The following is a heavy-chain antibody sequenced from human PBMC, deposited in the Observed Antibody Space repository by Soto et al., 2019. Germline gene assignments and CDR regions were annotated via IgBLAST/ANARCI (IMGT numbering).Heavy chain of an antibody. Sequence: LSLTCTVSGGSVSSGSYYWSWIRQPPGKGLEWIGYIYYSGSTNYNPSLKSRVTISVDTSKNQFSLKLSSVTAADTAVYYCARDTIQYGMDVWGQGTTVTV. CDR2: IYYSGST. CDR3: ARDTIQYGMDV. D-gene: IGHD3-9*01. J-gene: IGHJ6*02. CDR1: GGSVSSGSYY. V-gene: IGHV4-61*01.